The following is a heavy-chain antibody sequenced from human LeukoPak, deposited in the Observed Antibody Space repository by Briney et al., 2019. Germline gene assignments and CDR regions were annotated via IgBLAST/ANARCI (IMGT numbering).Heavy chain of an antibody. Sequence: GGSLRLSCAASGFTFSSFAMTWVRQAPGKGLEWVSGFGGNGPNTYYADSVKGRWTISRDNSGNTLYLEMNSLRPEDTAIYYCAKPRTTGLGWAQFDYWGQGSLVTVSS. CDR1: GFTFSSFA. J-gene: IGHJ4*02. V-gene: IGHV3-23*01. CDR2: FGGNGPNT. D-gene: IGHD2-8*02. CDR3: AKPRTTGLGWAQFDY.